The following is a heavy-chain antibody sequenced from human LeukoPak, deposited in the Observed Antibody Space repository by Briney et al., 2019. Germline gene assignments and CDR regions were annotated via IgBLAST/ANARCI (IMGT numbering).Heavy chain of an antibody. D-gene: IGHD6-6*01. Sequence: PSETLSLTRAVSGASFSSSRYYWGWIRQPPGKGLEWIGSVYDSGSTYYNPSLKSRVTISLDTSKNQFSLKLTSVTAADTAVYYCAKTGSTIAARPPDYWGQGTLVTVSS. V-gene: IGHV4-39*07. CDR2: VYDSGST. CDR1: GASFSSSRYY. CDR3: AKTGSTIAARPPDY. J-gene: IGHJ4*02.